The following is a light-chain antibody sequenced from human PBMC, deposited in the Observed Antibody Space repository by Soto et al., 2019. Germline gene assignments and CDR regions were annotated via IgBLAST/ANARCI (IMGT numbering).Light chain of an antibody. J-gene: IGKJ1*01. V-gene: IGKV1-5*01. CDR2: DAS. Sequence: DIQMTQSPSSLSPSVGDRVTITCRASRSISSWLAWYQQKPGKAPKLLIYDASSLESGVPSRFSGSGSGTEFTLTISSLQPDDFATYYCQQYENYWTFGQGTKVDIK. CDR1: RSISSW. CDR3: QQYENYWT.